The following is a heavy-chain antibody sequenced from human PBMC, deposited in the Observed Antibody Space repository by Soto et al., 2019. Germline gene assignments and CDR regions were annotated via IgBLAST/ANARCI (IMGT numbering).Heavy chain of an antibody. CDR2: MNPNSGNT. Sequence: ASVKVSSKASGYTFTCYDINWVRQATGQGLEWMGWMNPNSGNTAYAQKFQGRVTMTRNTSISTAYMELSSLRSEDTAVYYCAREVVLRSFDYWGQGTLVTVSS. CDR1: GYTFTCYD. V-gene: IGHV1-8*01. D-gene: IGHD2-15*01. CDR3: AREVVLRSFDY. J-gene: IGHJ4*02.